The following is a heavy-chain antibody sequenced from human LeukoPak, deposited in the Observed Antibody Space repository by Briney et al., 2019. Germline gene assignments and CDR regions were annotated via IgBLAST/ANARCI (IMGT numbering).Heavy chain of an antibody. CDR2: IYNTETT. J-gene: IGHJ4*02. Sequence: SQTLSLTCSVSGGSISSGNNYWSWVRQPPGKGLEWIGFIYNTETTYYNTSFQSRPTISIPTSVNQFSLNLSSVTAADTAVENCPRGRQWLGTYYFDGWGQGTLVTVSS. D-gene: IGHD6-19*01. V-gene: IGHV4-30-4*01. CDR3: PRGRQWLGTYYFDG. CDR1: GGSISSGNNY.